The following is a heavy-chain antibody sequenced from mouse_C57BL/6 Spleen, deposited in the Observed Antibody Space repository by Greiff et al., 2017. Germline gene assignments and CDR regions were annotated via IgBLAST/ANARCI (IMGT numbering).Heavy chain of an antibody. CDR2: IYPGDGDT. J-gene: IGHJ4*01. D-gene: IGHD2-2*01. V-gene: IGHV1-82*01. Sequence: LVESGPELVKPGASVKISCKASGYAFSSSWMNWVKQRPGKGLEWIGRIYPGDGDTNYNGKFKGKATLTADKSSSTAYMQLSSLTSEDSAVYFCARGGGYDDAMDYWGQGTSVTVSS. CDR3: ARGGGYDDAMDY. CDR1: GYAFSSSW.